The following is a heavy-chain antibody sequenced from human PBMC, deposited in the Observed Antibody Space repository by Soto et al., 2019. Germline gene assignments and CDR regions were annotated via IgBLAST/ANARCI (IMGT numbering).Heavy chain of an antibody. CDR3: AKEIDSGSPYYLDY. Sequence: SVKVSCKASGGTFSSYTISWVRQAPGQGLEWMGRIIPILGIASYAQKFQGRVTITADKSTSTAYMELSSLRSEDTAVYYCAKEIDSGSPYYLDYWGQGTLVTVSS. J-gene: IGHJ4*02. CDR1: GGTFSSYT. V-gene: IGHV1-69*04. D-gene: IGHD1-26*01. CDR2: IIPILGIA.